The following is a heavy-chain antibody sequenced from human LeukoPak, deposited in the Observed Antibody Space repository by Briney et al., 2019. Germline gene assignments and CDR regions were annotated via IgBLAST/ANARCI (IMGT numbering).Heavy chain of an antibody. J-gene: IGHJ6*03. Sequence: ASVKVSRKASGYTFTDYYIHWVRQAPGQGLEWMGWISGYNGNTNYAQKLQGRVTMTTDTSTSTAYMELRSLRSDDTAVYYCARDGGHYDILTGQPKYYYYMDVWGKGTTVTISS. CDR3: ARDGGHYDILTGQPKYYYYMDV. CDR1: GYTFTDYY. V-gene: IGHV1-18*04. D-gene: IGHD3-9*01. CDR2: ISGYNGNT.